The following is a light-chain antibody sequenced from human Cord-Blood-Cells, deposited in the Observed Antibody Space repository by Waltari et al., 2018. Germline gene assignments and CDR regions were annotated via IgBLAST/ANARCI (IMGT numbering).Light chain of an antibody. CDR1: QGVSSY. J-gene: IGKJ2*01. CDR2: DAS. Sequence: EIVLPQSPATLSLSPGERATLSCRASQGVSSYLAWYQQKPGQAPRLLIYDASNRATGIPARFSGSGSGTDFTLTISSLEPEDFAVYYCQQRSNWPPYTFGQGTKLEIK. V-gene: IGKV3-11*01. CDR3: QQRSNWPPYT.